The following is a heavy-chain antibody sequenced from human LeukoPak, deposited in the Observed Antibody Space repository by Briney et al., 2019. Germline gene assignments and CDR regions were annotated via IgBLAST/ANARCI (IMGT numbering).Heavy chain of an antibody. D-gene: IGHD1-14*01. J-gene: IGHJ4*02. CDR1: GFTVITND. V-gene: IGHV3-53*01. CDR2: LYTDGNT. CDR3: ARGVEPLAANTLAY. Sequence: PGGSLRLSCAASGFTVITNDMTWVRQAPGKGREWVSVLYTDGNTKYAESVQGRFTISRDNSKNTLYPEMTSLSPDDTAVYYCARGVEPLAANTLAYWGQGTLVTVTS.